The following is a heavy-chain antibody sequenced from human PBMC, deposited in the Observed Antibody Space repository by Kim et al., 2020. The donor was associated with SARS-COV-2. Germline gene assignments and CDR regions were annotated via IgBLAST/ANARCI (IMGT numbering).Heavy chain of an antibody. CDR3: ARGRFDY. J-gene: IGHJ4*02. Sequence: IFGTANYAQKFQGRVTITADESTSTAYMELSSLRSEDTAVYYCARGRFDYWGQGTLVTVSS. CDR2: IFGTA. V-gene: IGHV1-69*01.